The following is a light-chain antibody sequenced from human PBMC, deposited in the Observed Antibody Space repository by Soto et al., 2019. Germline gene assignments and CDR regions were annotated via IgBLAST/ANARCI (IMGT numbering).Light chain of an antibody. CDR3: SSFVHRNNLL. J-gene: IGLJ2*01. CDR2: EVN. V-gene: IGLV2-8*01. CDR1: SSDVGGYNY. Sequence: QSALTQPASVSGSPGQSITISCTGTSSDVGGYNYVSWYQQHPGKAPKLIIYEVNKRPSGVPSRFSGSKSGNTASLTVSGLQAEDEAVYYCSSFVHRNNLLFGGGTKVTVL.